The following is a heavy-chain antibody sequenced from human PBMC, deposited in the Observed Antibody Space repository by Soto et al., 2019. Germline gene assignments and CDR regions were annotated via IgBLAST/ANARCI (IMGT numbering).Heavy chain of an antibody. Sequence: GASVKVSCKVSGYTLTELSMHWVRQAPGKGLEWMGGFDPEDGETIYAQKFQGRVTMTEDTSTDTAYMELSSLKASDTAMYYCARHVGGSGWYAWFDPWGQGTLVTVSS. CDR2: FDPEDGET. D-gene: IGHD6-19*01. CDR1: GYTLTELS. J-gene: IGHJ5*02. CDR3: ARHVGGSGWYAWFDP. V-gene: IGHV1-24*01.